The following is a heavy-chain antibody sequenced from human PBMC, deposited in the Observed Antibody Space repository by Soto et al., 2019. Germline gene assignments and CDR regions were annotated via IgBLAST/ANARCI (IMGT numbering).Heavy chain of an antibody. Sequence: GGSLRLSCAVSGFTVSSNQMSWVRQAPGKGLEWVSVIYRGGRTYYADSVKGRFTISRDNSKNTLYLQMNSLRAEDTAVYYCETLGESLFTPAYWGPGTRVTVSS. CDR3: ETLGESLFTPAY. CDR1: GFTVSSNQ. J-gene: IGHJ4*02. V-gene: IGHV3-53*01. CDR2: IYRGGRT. D-gene: IGHD3-10*01.